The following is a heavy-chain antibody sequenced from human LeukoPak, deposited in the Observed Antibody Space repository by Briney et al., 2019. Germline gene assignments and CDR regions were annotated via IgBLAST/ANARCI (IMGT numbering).Heavy chain of an antibody. CDR2: TYYRSKWYN. CDR3: ARETIFGVVTPYYYYMDV. J-gene: IGHJ6*03. CDR1: GDSVSSNSAA. Sequence: SQTLSLTCAISGDSVSSNSAAWNWIRQSPSRGLEWLGRTYYRSKWYNDYAVSVKSRITINPDTSKNQFSLQLNSVTAADTAVYYCARETIFGVVTPYYYYMDVWGKGTTVTVSS. V-gene: IGHV6-1*01. D-gene: IGHD3-3*01.